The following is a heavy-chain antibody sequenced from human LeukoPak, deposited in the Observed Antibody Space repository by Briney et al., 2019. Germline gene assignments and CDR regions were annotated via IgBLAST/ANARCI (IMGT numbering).Heavy chain of an antibody. V-gene: IGHV3-43*01. CDR2: ISWDGGST. CDR1: GFTFDDYT. J-gene: IGHJ6*02. CDR3: AKGRGGSSSWTPAAYYGMDV. D-gene: IGHD6-13*01. Sequence: GGSLRLSCAASGFTFDDYTMHWVRQAPGKGLEWVSLISWDGGSTYYADSVKGRFTISRDNSKNSLYLQMNSLRTEDTALYYCAKGRGGSSSWTPAAYYGMDVWGQGTTVTVSS.